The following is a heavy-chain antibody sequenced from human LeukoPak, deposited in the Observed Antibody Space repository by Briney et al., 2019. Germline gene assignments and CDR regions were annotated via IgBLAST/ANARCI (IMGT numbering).Heavy chain of an antibody. CDR3: ARDMRRWLQLRVPGY. V-gene: IGHV1-46*01. CDR2: INPSGGST. CDR1: GYTFTSYY. D-gene: IGHD5-24*01. J-gene: IGHJ4*02. Sequence: ASVKVSCKASGYTFTSYYMHWVRQAPGQGLEWMGIINPSGGSTSYAQKFQGRVTMTRDMSTSTVYMELSSLRSEDTAVYYCARDMRRWLQLRVPGYWGQGTLVTVSS.